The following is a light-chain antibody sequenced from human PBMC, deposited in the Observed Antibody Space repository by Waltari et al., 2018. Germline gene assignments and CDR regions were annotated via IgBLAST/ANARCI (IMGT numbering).Light chain of an antibody. CDR2: DAS. CDR3: QKRTTWSPAFT. CDR1: QSVSNY. J-gene: IGKJ3*01. Sequence: IVFTQSPATLPLSPGARPTLPRRASQSVSNYLAWYQQQPVQAPRRLIYDASNRATGILAKLSGSGSGTDYTITKSSLEHEDFAVYYCQKRTTWSPAFTFGPGTKVDIK. V-gene: IGKV3-11*01.